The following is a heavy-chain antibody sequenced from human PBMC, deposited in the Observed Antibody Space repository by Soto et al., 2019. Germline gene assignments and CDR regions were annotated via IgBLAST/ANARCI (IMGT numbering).Heavy chain of an antibody. CDR1: GFPFSSYA. Sequence: DVQLVGSGGGLVQPGGSLRLSCVASGFPFSSYAMHWVRQAPGKGLEWISYINGASTTTFYADSVKGRFTVSRDNAKNSVYLQMSSLRHEDTAFYYCARDWSHWGQGMLVTVSS. CDR2: INGASTTT. CDR3: ARDWSH. V-gene: IGHV3-48*02. J-gene: IGHJ4*02.